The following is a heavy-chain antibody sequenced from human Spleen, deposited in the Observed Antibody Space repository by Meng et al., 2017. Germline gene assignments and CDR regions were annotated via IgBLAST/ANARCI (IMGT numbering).Heavy chain of an antibody. D-gene: IGHD2/OR15-2a*01. Sequence: LSLTCAASGFTFSSYAMTWVRQSPGKGLEWVSAISGSGGSTYYADSVKGRFTISRDNSKKTLSLQMNSLRADDTAVYYCARGVVIGAFDSWGQGTMVTVS. CDR1: GFTFSSYA. J-gene: IGHJ3*02. V-gene: IGHV3-23*01. CDR2: ISGSGGST. CDR3: ARGVVIGAFDS.